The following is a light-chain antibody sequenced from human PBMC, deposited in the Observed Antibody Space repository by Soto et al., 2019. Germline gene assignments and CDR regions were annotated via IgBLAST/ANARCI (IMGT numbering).Light chain of an antibody. J-gene: IGKJ1*01. Sequence: DIQMTQSPSTLSASVGDRVTITCRASQSISSWLAWYQQKPGKAPKLLIYDASSLESGAPSRFSGSGSGTEFTLAISSLQPDDLATYYCQQYNSYSWTFGQGTKVEIK. CDR2: DAS. V-gene: IGKV1-5*01. CDR1: QSISSW. CDR3: QQYNSYSWT.